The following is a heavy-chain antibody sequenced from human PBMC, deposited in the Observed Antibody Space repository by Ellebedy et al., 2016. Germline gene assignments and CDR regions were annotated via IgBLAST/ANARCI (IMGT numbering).Heavy chain of an antibody. CDR2: IKRDGSEK. D-gene: IGHD4-11*01. Sequence: GESLKISCAASDFTVSNNYMTWVRQAQGKGLEWVANIKRDGSEKYYVDSVKGRFTVSRDDAKNSLYLQMNSLRDEDTAVYYCARDVYTETRGWGYWGRGTLVTVSS. CDR1: DFTVSNNY. CDR3: ARDVYTETRGWGY. V-gene: IGHV3-7*01. J-gene: IGHJ4*01.